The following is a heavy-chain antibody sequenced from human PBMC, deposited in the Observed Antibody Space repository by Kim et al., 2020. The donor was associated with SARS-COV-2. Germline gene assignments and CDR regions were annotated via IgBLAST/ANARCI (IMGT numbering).Heavy chain of an antibody. J-gene: IGHJ4*02. CDR1: GGSITSYY. Sequence: SETLSLTCTVPGGSITSYYWSWIRQPPGKGLEWIGYIYYSGSTNYNPSLTSRVTISVDTSKNQFSLKLSSVTAADTAVYYCARGQYFFDYWGQGTLVTVAS. CDR2: IYYSGST. CDR3: ARGQYFFDY. V-gene: IGHV4-59*13.